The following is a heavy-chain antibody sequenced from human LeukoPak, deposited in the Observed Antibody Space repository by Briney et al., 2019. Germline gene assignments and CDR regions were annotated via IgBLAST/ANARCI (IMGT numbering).Heavy chain of an antibody. CDR3: ARDLRSDY. CDR1: GFAYSRYS. V-gene: IGHV3-48*02. CDR2: ISDSGSVI. J-gene: IGHJ4*02. D-gene: IGHD3-16*01. Sequence: PGGSLRLSCAASGFAYSRYSMNWVRQAPGKGLEWVSYISDSGSVICYADSVKGRFTISRDNVKNSLYLQMNSLRDEDTAVYYCARDLRSDYWGQGTLVTVSS.